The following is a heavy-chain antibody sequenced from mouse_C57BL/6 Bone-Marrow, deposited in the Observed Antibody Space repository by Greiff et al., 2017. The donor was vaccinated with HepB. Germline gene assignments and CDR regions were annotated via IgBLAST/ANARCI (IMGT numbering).Heavy chain of an antibody. CDR2: ISYDGSN. CDR3: ASGDDGYSWFAY. Sequence: VQLKESGPGLVKPSQSLSLTCSVTGYSITSGYYWNWIRQFPGNKLEWMGYISYDGSNNYNPSLKNRISITRDTSKNQFFLKLNSVTTEDTATYYCASGDDGYSWFAYWGQGTLVTVSA. CDR1: GYSITSGYY. J-gene: IGHJ3*01. V-gene: IGHV3-6*01. D-gene: IGHD2-3*01.